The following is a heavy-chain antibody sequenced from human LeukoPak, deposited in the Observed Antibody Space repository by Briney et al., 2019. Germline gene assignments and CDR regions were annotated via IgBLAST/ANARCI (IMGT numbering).Heavy chain of an antibody. V-gene: IGHV1-18*01. Sequence: ASVKVSCKASGYTFTSYGISWVRQAPGQGLEWMGWISAYNGSTNYAQKLQGRVTMTTDTSTSTAYMELRSLRSDDTAVYYCARAYYYDSSGYSDYWGQGTLVTVSS. CDR1: GYTFTSYG. CDR3: ARAYYYDSSGYSDY. D-gene: IGHD3-22*01. CDR2: ISAYNGST. J-gene: IGHJ4*02.